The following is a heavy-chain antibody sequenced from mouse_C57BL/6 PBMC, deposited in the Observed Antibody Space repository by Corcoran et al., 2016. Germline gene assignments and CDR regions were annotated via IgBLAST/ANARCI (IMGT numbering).Heavy chain of an antibody. CDR3: ASYYYGEGGYFDV. V-gene: IGHV9-3*01. D-gene: IGHD1-1*01. CDR2: INTYSGVP. CDR1: GYTFTTYG. Sequence: QIQLVQSGPELKKPGETVKISCKASGYTFTTYGMSWVKQAPGKGLKWMGWINTYSGVPTYADDFKGRFAFSLETSASTAYLQINNLKNEDTATYCCASYYYGEGGYFDVWSTGTTVTVSS. J-gene: IGHJ1*03.